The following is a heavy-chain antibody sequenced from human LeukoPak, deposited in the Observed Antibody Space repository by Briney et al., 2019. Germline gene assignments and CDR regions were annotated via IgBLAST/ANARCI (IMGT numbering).Heavy chain of an antibody. J-gene: IGHJ6*02. CDR3: ARGRVGFYYGSGSSYYYGMDV. V-gene: IGHV4-34*01. CDR1: GDSFNNYY. CDR2: INRSGST. Sequence: SETLSLTCAVFGDSFNNYYWSWIRQPPGKGLEWIGEINRSGSTNYKPSLKSRVTMSVDTSKNRFSLKLSSVTAADTAVYYCARGRVGFYYGSGSSYYYGMDVWGQGTSVTVSS. D-gene: IGHD3-10*01.